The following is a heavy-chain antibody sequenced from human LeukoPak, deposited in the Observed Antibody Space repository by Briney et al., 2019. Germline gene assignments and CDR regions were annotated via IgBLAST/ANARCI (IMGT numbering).Heavy chain of an antibody. CDR3: ARDGAAAAGTVPYFDY. Sequence: SETLSLTCTVSGGSISNNSYYWGWIRQPPGKGLEWIGSIYYSGSTFYNPSLKGRVTISVDTSKNQFSLKLSSVTAAATAVYYCARDGAAAAGTVPYFDYWGQGTLVTVSS. CDR2: IYYSGST. V-gene: IGHV4-39*07. J-gene: IGHJ4*02. CDR1: GGSISNNSYY. D-gene: IGHD6-13*01.